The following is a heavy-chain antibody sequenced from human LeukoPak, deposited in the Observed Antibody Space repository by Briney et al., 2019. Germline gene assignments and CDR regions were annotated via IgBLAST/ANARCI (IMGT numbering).Heavy chain of an antibody. CDR1: GFTFDDYA. D-gene: IGHD6-19*01. CDR2: ISWNSGSI. CDR3: TNSGFDM. Sequence: PGGSLRLSCAASGFTFDDYAMHWVRQAPGKGLEWVSGISWNSGSIGYADSVKGRFTISRDNAKNSLYLQMNSLRAEDTALYFCTNSGFDMWGQGTMVTVSS. V-gene: IGHV3-9*01. J-gene: IGHJ3*02.